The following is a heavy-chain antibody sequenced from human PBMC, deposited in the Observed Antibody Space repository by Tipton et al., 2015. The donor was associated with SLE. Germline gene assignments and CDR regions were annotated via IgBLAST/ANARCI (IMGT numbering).Heavy chain of an antibody. CDR2: IYYSGST. CDR1: AGSSSSRY. CDR3: VRASHRQYCSEASCPNGAWYFNL. J-gene: IGHJ2*01. D-gene: IGHD2-15*01. V-gene: IGHV4-59*11. Sequence: TLSLTCTVSAGSSSSRYWNWIRQSPGKGLEWIGYIYYSGSTKYNPSLKSRVTISMDTSKNQVSLMLTSVTAADTAVYFCVRASHRQYCSEASCPNGAWYFNLWGRGTLVTVSS.